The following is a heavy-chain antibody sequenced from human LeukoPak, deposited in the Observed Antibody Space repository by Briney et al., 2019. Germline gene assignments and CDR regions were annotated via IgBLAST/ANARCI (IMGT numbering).Heavy chain of an antibody. CDR2: IWYDGSNK. V-gene: IGHV3-33*01. J-gene: IGHJ4*02. D-gene: IGHD6-19*01. CDR3: ARESSCGWKEY. CDR1: GFTFSSYG. Sequence: QPGGSLRLSCAASGFTFSSYGMHWVRRAPGKGLEWVAVIWYDGSNKYYADSVKGRFTISRDNSKNTLYLQMNSLRAEDTAVYYCARESSCGWKEYWGQGTLVTVSS.